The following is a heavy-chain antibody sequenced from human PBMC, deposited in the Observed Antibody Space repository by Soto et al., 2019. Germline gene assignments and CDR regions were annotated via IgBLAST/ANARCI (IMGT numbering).Heavy chain of an antibody. J-gene: IGHJ6*02. CDR2: ISYDGNKK. Sequence: QVQLVESGGGVVQPGRSLRLSCAASGFTFSNYAMHWVRQAPGKGLEWVAVISYDGNKKYYADSVKGRFTISRDNSKNTLYLQMKSLRTEDTAVYYCARDHDYGIYYYYGMGVWGQGTTVTVSS. CDR1: GFTFSNYA. V-gene: IGHV3-30-3*01. CDR3: ARDHDYGIYYYYGMGV. D-gene: IGHD4-17*01.